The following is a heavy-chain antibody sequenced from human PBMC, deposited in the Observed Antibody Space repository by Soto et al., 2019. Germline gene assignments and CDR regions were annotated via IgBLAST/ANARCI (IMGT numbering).Heavy chain of an antibody. J-gene: IGHJ6*02. CDR2: IYYSGST. CDR1: GGSISSYY. CDR3: ASVLHETVVGAAPHGGLARRYYNYGKDV. V-gene: IGHV4-59*01. D-gene: IGHD1-26*01. Sequence: SETLSLTCTVSGGSISSYYWSWIRQPPGKGLEWIGYIYYSGSTNYNPSLKSRVTISVDTSKNHFSLKLSSVTAADTAVYYCASVLHETVVGAAPHGGLARRYYNYGKDVWGQGTTVTLSS.